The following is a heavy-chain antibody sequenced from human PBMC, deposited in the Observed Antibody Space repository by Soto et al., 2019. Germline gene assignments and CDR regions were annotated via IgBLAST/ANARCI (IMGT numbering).Heavy chain of an antibody. J-gene: IGHJ6*02. CDR1: GYNFTSHW. Sequence: GESLKISCEGSGYNFTSHWIAWVRQMPGKGLEWMGIIYPGDSNKRYGPSFQGQVTMSADKSTSTAYLQWSSLKASDTAMYYCERHSEPILFYSPMDVWGPGTTVTVSS. V-gene: IGHV5-51*01. CDR3: ERHSEPILFYSPMDV. D-gene: IGHD4-4*01. CDR2: IYPGDSNK.